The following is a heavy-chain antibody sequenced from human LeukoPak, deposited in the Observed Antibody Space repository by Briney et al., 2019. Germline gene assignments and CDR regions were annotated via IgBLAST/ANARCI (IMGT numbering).Heavy chain of an antibody. J-gene: IGHJ3*02. D-gene: IGHD3-22*01. V-gene: IGHV3-48*03. Sequence: GGSLRLSCVAFRFTFSEYEMNWVRQAPGQGLEWVSEISQSGSITHYTDSVKGRFTISRDNDQNSLYLQMNSLRAEDTAVYYCAKEAVNYYDSSGYFDDAFDIWGQGTMVTVSS. CDR1: RFTFSEYE. CDR2: ISQSGSIT. CDR3: AKEAVNYYDSSGYFDDAFDI.